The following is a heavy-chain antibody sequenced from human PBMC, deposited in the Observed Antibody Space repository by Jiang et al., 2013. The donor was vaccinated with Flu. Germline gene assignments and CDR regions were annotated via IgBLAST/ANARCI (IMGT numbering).Heavy chain of an antibody. J-gene: IGHJ4*02. D-gene: IGHD2-21*02. CDR2: IIPILGIA. CDR1: GGTFSSYA. V-gene: IGHV1-69*04. Sequence: SGAEVKKPGASVKVSCKASGGTFSSYAISWVRQAPGQGLEWMGRIIPILGIANYAQKFQGRVTITADKSTSTAYMELSSLRSEDTAVYYCARGVVVTAEGYDYWGQGTLVTVSS. CDR3: ARGVVVTAEGYDY.